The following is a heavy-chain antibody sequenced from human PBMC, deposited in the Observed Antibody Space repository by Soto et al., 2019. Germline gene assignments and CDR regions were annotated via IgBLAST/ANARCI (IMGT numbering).Heavy chain of an antibody. D-gene: IGHD1-1*01. Sequence: RASVKVSCKVSGYTLTELSMHWVRQAPGKGLEWMGGFDPEDGETIYAQKFQGRVTMTEDTSTDTAYMELSSLRSEDTAVYYCALSHFYGQTTIDYWGQGTLVTVSS. J-gene: IGHJ4*02. CDR3: ALSHFYGQTTIDY. CDR1: GYTLTELS. V-gene: IGHV1-24*01. CDR2: FDPEDGET.